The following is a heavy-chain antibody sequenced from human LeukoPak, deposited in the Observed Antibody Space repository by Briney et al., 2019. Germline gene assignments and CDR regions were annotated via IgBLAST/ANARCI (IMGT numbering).Heavy chain of an antibody. Sequence: GGSLRLSCAASGFTFSSYSMNWVRQAPGKGLEWVSSISSSSSYIYYADSVKGRFTISRDNAKNSLYLQMNSLRAEDTAVYYCARDMPARVYSYGPDYWGQGTLVTVSS. CDR2: ISSSSSYI. D-gene: IGHD5-18*01. V-gene: IGHV3-21*01. J-gene: IGHJ4*02. CDR3: ARDMPARVYSYGPDY. CDR1: GFTFSSYS.